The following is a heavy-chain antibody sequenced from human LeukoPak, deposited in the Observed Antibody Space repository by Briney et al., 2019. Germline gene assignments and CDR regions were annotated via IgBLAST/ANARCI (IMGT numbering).Heavy chain of an antibody. Sequence: SETLSLTCTVSRGSISSGNYYWSWIRQPAGNGLEWIGRFHTRGSTNYNPSLKSRVIISVDTSKNQFSLKLNSVTAADTAVYYCARVRRDGYNYSYYYYYMDVWGKGTTVTISS. J-gene: IGHJ6*03. CDR2: FHTRGST. CDR3: ARVRRDGYNYSYYYYYMDV. D-gene: IGHD5-24*01. CDR1: RGSISSGNYY. V-gene: IGHV4-61*02.